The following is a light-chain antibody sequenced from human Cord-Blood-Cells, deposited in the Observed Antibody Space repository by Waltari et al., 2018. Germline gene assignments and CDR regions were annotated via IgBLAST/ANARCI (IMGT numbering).Light chain of an antibody. CDR2: GAS. V-gene: IGKV3-20*01. CDR1: QSVSSSY. CDR3: QQYGSSRT. Sequence: EIVLTQSPGTLSLYQWERATLSCRASQSVSSSYLAWYQQKPGQAPRLLIYGASSRATGIPDRFSGSGSGTDFTLTISRLEPEDFAVYYCQQYGSSRTFGQGTKVEIK. J-gene: IGKJ1*01.